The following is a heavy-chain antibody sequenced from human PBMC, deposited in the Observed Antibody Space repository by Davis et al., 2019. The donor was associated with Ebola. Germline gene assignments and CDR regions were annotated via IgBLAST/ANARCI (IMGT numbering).Heavy chain of an antibody. CDR3: ARKRLGYCSGGSCYD. Sequence: LRLSCTVSGGSISSGDYYWSWIRQHPGKGLEWIGYIYYSGSTYYNPSLKSRVTISVDTSKNQFSLKLSSVTAADTAVYYCARKRLGYCSGGSCYDWGQGTLVTVSS. CDR1: GGSISSGDYY. CDR2: IYYSGST. V-gene: IGHV4-31*03. D-gene: IGHD2-15*01. J-gene: IGHJ4*02.